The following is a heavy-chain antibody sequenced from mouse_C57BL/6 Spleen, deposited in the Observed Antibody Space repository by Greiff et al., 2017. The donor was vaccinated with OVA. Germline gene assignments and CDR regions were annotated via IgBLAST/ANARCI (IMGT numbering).Heavy chain of an antibody. Sequence: VQLQQSGAELARPGASVKLSCKASGYTFTSYGISWVKQRTGQGLEWIGEIYPRRGNTYYNEKFKGKATLTADKSSSTAYMELRSLTSEDSAVYFCARTGAAQATYSDYWGQGTTLTVSS. CDR1: GYTFTSYG. J-gene: IGHJ2*01. D-gene: IGHD3-2*02. CDR2: IYPRRGNT. V-gene: IGHV1-81*01. CDR3: ARTGAAQATYSDY.